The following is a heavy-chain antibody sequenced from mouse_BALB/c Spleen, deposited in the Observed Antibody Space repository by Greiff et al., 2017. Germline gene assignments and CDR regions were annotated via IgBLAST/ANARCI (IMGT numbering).Heavy chain of an antibody. V-gene: IGHV2-9*02. CDR3: AREGLRRGAY. J-gene: IGHJ3*01. CDR1: GFSLTSYG. CDR2: IWAGGST. Sequence: VQLKESGPGLVAPSQSLSITCTVSGFSLTSYGVHWVRQPPGKGLEWLGVIWAGGSTNYNSALMSRLSISKDNSKSQVFLKMSSLQTDDTAMYYCAREGLRRGAYWGQGTLVTVSA. D-gene: IGHD2-2*01.